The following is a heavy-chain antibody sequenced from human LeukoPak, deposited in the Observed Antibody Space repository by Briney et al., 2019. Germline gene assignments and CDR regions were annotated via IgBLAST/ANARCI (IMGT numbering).Heavy chain of an antibody. V-gene: IGHV3-11*04. CDR1: GFTFSDYN. CDR2: ISSSGSTI. D-gene: IGHD5-18*01. J-gene: IGHJ4*02. CDR3: ARDNRGGYSYGSVDY. Sequence: PGGSLRLSCAASGFTFSDYNMSWIRRAPGKGLGWVSYISSSGSTIYYADSVKGRFTISRDNAKNSLYLQMNSLRAEDTAVYYCARDNRGGYSYGSVDYWGQGTLVTVSS.